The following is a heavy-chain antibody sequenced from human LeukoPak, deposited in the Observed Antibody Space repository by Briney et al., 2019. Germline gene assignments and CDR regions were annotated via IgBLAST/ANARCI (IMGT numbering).Heavy chain of an antibody. J-gene: IGHJ3*02. V-gene: IGHV3-11*04. CDR1: GFTFSDYY. Sequence: GGSLRLSCAASGFTFSDYYMNWVRQAPGKGLEWLSYISSSGSTIYYADSVKGRFTISRDNAKNSLYLQLNSLRAEDTAVYCCARAPGSGGYAFDIWGQGTVVTVSS. D-gene: IGHD6-25*01. CDR2: ISSSGSTI. CDR3: ARAPGSGGYAFDI.